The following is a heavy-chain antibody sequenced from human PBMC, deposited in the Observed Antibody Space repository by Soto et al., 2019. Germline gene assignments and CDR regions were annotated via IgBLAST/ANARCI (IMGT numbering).Heavy chain of an antibody. Sequence: GGSLRLSCAASGFTFSSYAMSWVRQAPGKGLEWVSAISGSGGSTDYADSVKGRFTISRDNSKNSLYLQMNSLRAEDTALYYCAKDYGSSWYGSYYFDYWGQGTLVTVS. CDR1: GFTFSSYA. J-gene: IGHJ4*02. V-gene: IGHV3-23*01. CDR3: AKDYGSSWYGSYYFDY. CDR2: ISGSGGST. D-gene: IGHD6-13*01.